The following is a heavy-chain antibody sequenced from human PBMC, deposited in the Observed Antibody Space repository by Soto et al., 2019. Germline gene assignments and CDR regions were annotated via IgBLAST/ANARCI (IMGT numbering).Heavy chain of an antibody. CDR3: ARHSYDSSGYYRYYFHY. D-gene: IGHD3-22*01. V-gene: IGHV1-69*12. CDR2: IIPIFGTT. Sequence: QVQLVQSGAEVKKPGSSVKVSCKASGGTFSRYAISWVRQAPGQGLEWMGGIIPIFGTTNYAQKFQGRVTITAYESTSTVYMELSSLRSEDTAVYYCARHSYDSSGYYRYYFHYWGQGALVTVSS. J-gene: IGHJ4*02. CDR1: GGTFSRYA.